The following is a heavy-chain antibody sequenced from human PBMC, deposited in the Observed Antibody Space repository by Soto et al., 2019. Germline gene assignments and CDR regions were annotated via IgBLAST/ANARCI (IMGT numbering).Heavy chain of an antibody. CDR1: GGTFSSYA. CDR3: ARVRYSGYDGGENYYYGMDV. CDR2: IIPIFGTA. D-gene: IGHD5-12*01. Sequence: QVQLVQSGAEVKKPGSSVKVSCKASGGTFSSYAISWVRQAPGQGLEWMGGIIPIFGTANYAQKFQGRVTITADESTSTAYIELSSLRSEDTAVYYCARVRYSGYDGGENYYYGMDVWGQGTTVTVSS. V-gene: IGHV1-69*01. J-gene: IGHJ6*02.